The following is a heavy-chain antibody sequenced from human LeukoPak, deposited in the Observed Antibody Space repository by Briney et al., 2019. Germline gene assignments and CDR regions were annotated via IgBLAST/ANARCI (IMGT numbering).Heavy chain of an antibody. CDR1: GYTFTGYY. J-gene: IGHJ4*02. D-gene: IGHD6-13*01. CDR2: INPNSGGT. V-gene: IGHV1-2*02. Sequence: ASVKVSCKASGYTFTGYYMHWVRQAPGQGLEWMGWINPNSGGTNYVQKFQGRVTMTRDTSISTAYMELSRLRSDDTAVYYCARTSSSSWPFSYWGQGTLVTVSS. CDR3: ARTSSSSWPFSY.